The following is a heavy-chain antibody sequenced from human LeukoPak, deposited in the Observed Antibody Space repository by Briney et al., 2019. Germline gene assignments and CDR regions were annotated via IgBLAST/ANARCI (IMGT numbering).Heavy chain of an antibody. CDR3: ARVDYDRSGSYYGLDY. V-gene: IGHV6-1*01. CDR2: TYYRSKWYN. D-gene: IGHD3-22*01. J-gene: IGHJ4*02. CDR1: GDSVSSNSAA. Sequence: SQTLSLTCALSGDSVSSNSAAWNWIRQSPSRGLEWLGRTYYRSKWYNDYAVSVKGRVTINPDTSKNQFSLQLNSVTPEDTAVYYCARVDYDRSGSYYGLDYWGQGTLVTVSS.